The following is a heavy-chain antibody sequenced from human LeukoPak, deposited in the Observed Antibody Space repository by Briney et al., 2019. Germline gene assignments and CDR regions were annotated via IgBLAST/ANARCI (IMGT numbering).Heavy chain of an antibody. J-gene: IGHJ6*03. CDR3: ARFPGPGMQHYYYYMDV. Sequence: PGGSLRLSCAASGFSVSMKYMTWVRQAPGKGLEWVSVIFSGGTTYYADSVKGRFTVSRDNSKNMMYLQMNSLRAEDAAVYYCARFPGPGMQHYYYYMDVWGTGTTVTVSS. CDR1: GFSVSMKY. CDR2: IFSGGTT. V-gene: IGHV3-53*01. D-gene: IGHD3-10*01.